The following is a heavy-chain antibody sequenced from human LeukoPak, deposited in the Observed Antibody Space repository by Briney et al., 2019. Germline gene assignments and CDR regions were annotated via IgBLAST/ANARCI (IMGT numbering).Heavy chain of an antibody. CDR3: ARALTPNDYYYHYGMDV. Sequence: SETLSLTCAVSGGSISSSNWWSWVRQPPGKGLEWIGEIYHSGSTNYNPSLKSRVTISVDKSKNQFSLKLSSVTAADTAVYYCARALTPNDYYYHYGMDVWGQGTTVTVSS. CDR1: GGSISSSNW. J-gene: IGHJ6*02. CDR2: IYHSGST. V-gene: IGHV4-4*02. D-gene: IGHD4/OR15-4a*01.